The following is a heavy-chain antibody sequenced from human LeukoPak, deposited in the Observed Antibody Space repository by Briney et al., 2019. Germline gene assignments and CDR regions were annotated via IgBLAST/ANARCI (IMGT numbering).Heavy chain of an antibody. D-gene: IGHD5-24*01. CDR3: ARGIMATKSYNWFDP. V-gene: IGHV3-53*01. CDR2: IYSGGST. CDR1: GFTVSSNY. J-gene: IGHJ5*02. Sequence: PGGSLRLSCAASGFTVSSNYMSWVRQAPGKGLEWVSVIYSGGSTYYADSVKGRFTISRDNSKNTLYLQMNSLRAEDTAVYYCARGIMATKSYNWFDPWGQGTLVTVSS.